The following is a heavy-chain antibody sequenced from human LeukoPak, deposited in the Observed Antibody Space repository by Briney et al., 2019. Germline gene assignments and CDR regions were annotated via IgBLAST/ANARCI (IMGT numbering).Heavy chain of an antibody. CDR3: AKDFAMVTDYYYYYMDV. CDR2: ISGSGGST. D-gene: IGHD5-18*01. J-gene: IGHJ6*03. V-gene: IGHV3-23*01. Sequence: PGGSLRLSCAASGFTFSSYAMSWVRQAPGKGLEWVSAISGSGGSTYYADSVKGRFTISRDNSKNTLYLQMNSLRAEDTAVCYCAKDFAMVTDYYYYYMDVWGKGTTVTVSS. CDR1: GFTFSSYA.